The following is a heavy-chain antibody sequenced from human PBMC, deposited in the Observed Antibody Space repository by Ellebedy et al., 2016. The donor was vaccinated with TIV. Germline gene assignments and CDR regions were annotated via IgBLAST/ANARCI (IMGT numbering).Heavy chain of an antibody. V-gene: IGHV4-38-2*02. CDR1: GYSISSGYY. CDR3: ARVPVDVIAAAGTVDY. D-gene: IGHD6-13*01. Sequence: MPSETLSLTCTVSGYSISSGYYWGWIRQPPGKGLEWIGSIYHSGSTYYNPSLKSRVTISVDTSKNQFSLKLSSVTAADTAVYYCARVPVDVIAAAGTVDYWGQGTLVTVSS. J-gene: IGHJ4*02. CDR2: IYHSGST.